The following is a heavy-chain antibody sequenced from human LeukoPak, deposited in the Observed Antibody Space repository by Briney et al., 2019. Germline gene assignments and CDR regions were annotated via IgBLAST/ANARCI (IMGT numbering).Heavy chain of an antibody. CDR3: AREHRGFGSLYPYFDY. J-gene: IGHJ4*02. Sequence: QAGGPLRLSCAASGFTFSSYWMSWVRQAPGKGLEWVANIKQDGSEKYYVDSVKGRFTISRDNAKNSLYLQMNSLRAEDTAVYYCAREHRGFGSLYPYFDYWGQGTLVTVSS. CDR2: IKQDGSEK. D-gene: IGHD3-16*01. V-gene: IGHV3-7*03. CDR1: GFTFSSYW.